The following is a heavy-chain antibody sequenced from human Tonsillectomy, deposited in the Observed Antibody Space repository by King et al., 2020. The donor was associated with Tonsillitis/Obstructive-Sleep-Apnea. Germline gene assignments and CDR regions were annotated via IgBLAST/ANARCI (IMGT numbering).Heavy chain of an antibody. J-gene: IGHJ4*02. CDR2: IFYRGST. Sequence: QLQESGPGLVKPSETLSLTCTVSGVSIISDDWSWIRQTPGKGVEWIGYIFYRGSTNYNPSLKRRVTIAVDTSKNQFSLRLSSVTAADTAVYFCARMTTLGYYFDFWGQGTLVTVSS. CDR3: ARMTTLGYYFDF. D-gene: IGHD3-16*01. V-gene: IGHV4-59*01. CDR1: GVSIISDD.